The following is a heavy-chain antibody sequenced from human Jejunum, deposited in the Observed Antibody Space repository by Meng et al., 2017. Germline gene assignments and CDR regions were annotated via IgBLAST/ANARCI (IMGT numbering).Heavy chain of an antibody. V-gene: IGHV4-39*01. CDR1: GGSISSRSYY. Sequence: QLQLQESGPGLVKPSETLSLSCTVSGGSISSRSYYWVWIRQSPGKGLEWIGQIYYNGKSYYNPSLKSRVTMSVDTSRSQFSLNLNTVTAADTAVYYCARASYSYDSWFDPWGQGTLVIVSS. CDR2: IYYNGKS. CDR3: ARASYSYDSWFDP. J-gene: IGHJ5*02. D-gene: IGHD5-18*01.